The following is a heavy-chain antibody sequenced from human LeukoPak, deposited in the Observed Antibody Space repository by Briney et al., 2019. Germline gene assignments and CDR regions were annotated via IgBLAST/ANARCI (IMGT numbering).Heavy chain of an antibody. CDR2: ISSSSYI. Sequence: GGSLRLSCTASGFTFSSFSMNWVRQAPGKGLEWVSSISSSSYIYYADSVKGRFTISRDNAKNSLYLQMNSLRADDTAVYYCAELGITMIGGVWGKGTTVTISS. D-gene: IGHD3-10*02. CDR1: GFTFSSFS. J-gene: IGHJ6*04. V-gene: IGHV3-21*01. CDR3: AELGITMIGGV.